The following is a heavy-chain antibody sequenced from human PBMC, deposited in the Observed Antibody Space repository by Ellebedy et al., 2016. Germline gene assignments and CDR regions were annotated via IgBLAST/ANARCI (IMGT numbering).Heavy chain of an antibody. CDR1: GFIVSSNY. CDR2: IRRDAGER. V-gene: IGHV3-7*01. Sequence: GESLKISCAASGFIVSSNYMSWVRQAPGKGLEWVANIRRDAGERYYVDSVKGRFTISRDNAKNSLYLQMNSLRSEDTAVYYCARDRGGQYSSDGYYDAFDIWGQGTMVTVS. CDR3: ARDRGGQYSSDGYYDAFDI. J-gene: IGHJ3*02. D-gene: IGHD3-22*01.